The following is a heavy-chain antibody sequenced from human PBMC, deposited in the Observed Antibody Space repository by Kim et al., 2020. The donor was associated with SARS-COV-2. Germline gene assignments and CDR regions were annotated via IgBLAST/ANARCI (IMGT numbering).Heavy chain of an antibody. Sequence: GGSLRLSCAASGFTFSSYAMSWVRQAPGKGLEWVSAISGSGGSTYYADSVKGRFTISRDNSKNTLYLQMNSLRAEDTAVYYCAKDRAITFGGVIPYYFDYWGQGTLVTVSS. D-gene: IGHD3-16*02. CDR3: AKDRAITFGGVIPYYFDY. CDR1: GFTFSSYA. J-gene: IGHJ4*02. V-gene: IGHV3-23*01. CDR2: ISGSGGST.